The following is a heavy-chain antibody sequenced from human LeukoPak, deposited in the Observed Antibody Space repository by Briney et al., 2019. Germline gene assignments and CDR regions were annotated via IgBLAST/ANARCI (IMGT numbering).Heavy chain of an antibody. J-gene: IGHJ5*02. CDR3: ARAMGENWFDP. Sequence: GGSLRLSCAASGFTFSIYDMHWVRQATGKGLEWVSAIGTAGDTYYPGSVKGRFTISRENAKNSLYLQMNSLRAGDTAVYYCARAMGENWFDPWGQGTLVTVSS. V-gene: IGHV3-13*01. D-gene: IGHD1-26*01. CDR2: IGTAGDT. CDR1: GFTFSIYD.